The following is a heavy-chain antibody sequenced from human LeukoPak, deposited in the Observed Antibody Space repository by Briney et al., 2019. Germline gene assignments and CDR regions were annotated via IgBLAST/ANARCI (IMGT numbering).Heavy chain of an antibody. CDR3: AIAVAGPYNWFDP. Sequence: PSETLSLTCSVSGGSISSSRIYRGWIRQPPGKGLEWIGSIYYSGSTDYNPSLKSRVTISVDTSKNQFSLRLRSVTAADTAVYYCAIAVAGPYNWFDPWGQGTLVIVSS. CDR2: IYYSGST. J-gene: IGHJ5*02. D-gene: IGHD6-19*01. CDR1: GGSISSSRIY. V-gene: IGHV4-39*01.